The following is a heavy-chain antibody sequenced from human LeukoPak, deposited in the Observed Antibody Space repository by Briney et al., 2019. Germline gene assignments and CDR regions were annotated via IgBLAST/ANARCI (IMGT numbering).Heavy chain of an antibody. D-gene: IGHD5-12*01. V-gene: IGHV3-7*01. Sequence: GGSLRLSCAASGFTFRSYWMSWVRQAPGKGLEWVANINQGGSVQYHMDSVKGRFTISRDDAKNSLYVQMNSLRDEDTAVYCARVEYSGWNLEYWGQGTLVTVSS. J-gene: IGHJ4*02. CDR2: INQGGSVQ. CDR1: GFTFRSYW. CDR3: ARVEYSGWNLEY.